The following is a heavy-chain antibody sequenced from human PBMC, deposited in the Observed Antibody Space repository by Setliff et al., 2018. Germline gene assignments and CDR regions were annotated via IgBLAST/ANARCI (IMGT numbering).Heavy chain of an antibody. CDR3: AKVDIDYIMTRDNTWQYIFYMDV. CDR2: INYSGST. CDR1: GDSLSSGTQY. J-gene: IGHJ6*03. Sequence: SETLSFTCSVLGDSLSSGTQYWAWIRQPPGKGLEWIGNINYSGSTYYNPSLKSRVTMSVDASKNQVSLKVTSVTAEDTAVYYCAKVDIDYIMTRDNTWQYIFYMDVWGRGTTVTVSS. D-gene: IGHD5-12*01. V-gene: IGHV4-39*01.